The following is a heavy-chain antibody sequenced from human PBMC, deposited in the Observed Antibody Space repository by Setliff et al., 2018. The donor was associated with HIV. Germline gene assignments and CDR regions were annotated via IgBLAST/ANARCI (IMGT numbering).Heavy chain of an antibody. D-gene: IGHD1-26*01. J-gene: IGHJ4*02. CDR2: LNTETGNS. V-gene: IGHV7-4-1*02. CDR3: ARVGSYWSTFDY. CDR1: GYTLTTDG. Sequence: GASVKVSCKASGYTLTTDGISWVRQAPGQGLQWMGWLNTETGNSMYAQGFTGRFVFSLDTSVSTAFLQINSLKAEDTAMYYCARVGSYWSTFDYWGQGALVTVSS.